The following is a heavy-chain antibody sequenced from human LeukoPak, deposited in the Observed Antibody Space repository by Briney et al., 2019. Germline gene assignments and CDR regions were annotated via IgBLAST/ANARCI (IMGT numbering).Heavy chain of an antibody. Sequence: GGSLRLSCAASGFTFSRCAMHWVRQAPGKGLEYVSAISSNGRSTYYANSVKGRFTISRDNSNNTLYLQMGSLRAEDKAVYYCARSLGYSYGFDYWGQGTLVTVSS. CDR1: GFTFSRCA. CDR2: ISSNGRST. V-gene: IGHV3-64*01. J-gene: IGHJ4*02. D-gene: IGHD5-18*01. CDR3: ARSLGYSYGFDY.